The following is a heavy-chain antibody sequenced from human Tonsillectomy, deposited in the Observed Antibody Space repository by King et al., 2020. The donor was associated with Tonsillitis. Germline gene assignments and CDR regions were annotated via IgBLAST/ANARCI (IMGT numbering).Heavy chain of an antibody. CDR3: AKDRVVGVYCSSTSCSGFDY. CDR1: GFTFSSYA. V-gene: IGHV3-23*04. CDR2: ISGSGGST. J-gene: IGHJ4*02. Sequence: DVQLVESGGGLVQPGGSLRLSCAASGFTFSSYAMSWVRQAPGKGREGVSAISGSGGSTYYADSVKGGCAISRDNAKKTLYLQMNSLIAEEKAVYYCAKDRVVGVYCSSTSCSGFDYWGQGTLVTVSS. D-gene: IGHD2-2*01.